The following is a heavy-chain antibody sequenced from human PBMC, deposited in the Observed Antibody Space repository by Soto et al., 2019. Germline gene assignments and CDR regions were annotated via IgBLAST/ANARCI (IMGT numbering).Heavy chain of an antibody. J-gene: IGHJ4*02. Sequence: PGGSLRLSCAASGFTFSSYGMHWVRQAPGKGLEWVAVIWYDGSNKYYADSVKGRFTISRDNSKNTLYLQMNSLRAEDTAVYYCARASFWSGYLDYWGQGTLVTVSS. CDR3: ARASFWSGYLDY. D-gene: IGHD3-3*01. CDR2: IWYDGSNK. CDR1: GFTFSSYG. V-gene: IGHV3-33*01.